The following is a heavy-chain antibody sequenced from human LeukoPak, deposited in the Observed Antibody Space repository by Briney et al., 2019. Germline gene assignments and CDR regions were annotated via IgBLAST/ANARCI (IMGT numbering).Heavy chain of an antibody. D-gene: IGHD6-13*01. CDR1: GFTFSSYS. CDR3: AREGRGSSSRYVDY. V-gene: IGHV3-21*01. CDR2: IISSSSYI. Sequence: GGSLRLSCAASGFTFSSYSMNWVRQAPGKGLEWVSSIISSSSYIYYADSVNGRFTISRDNAKNSLYLQMNSLRAEDTAVYYCAREGRGSSSRYVDYWGQGTLDTLSS. J-gene: IGHJ4*02.